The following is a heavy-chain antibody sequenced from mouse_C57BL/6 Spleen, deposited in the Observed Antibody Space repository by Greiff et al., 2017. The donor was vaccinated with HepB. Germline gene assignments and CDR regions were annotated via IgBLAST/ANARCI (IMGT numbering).Heavy chain of an antibody. D-gene: IGHD2-4*01. V-gene: IGHV14-2*01. CDR1: GFNIKDYY. CDR3: ASCYDYDVVYFDY. CDR2: IDPEDGET. J-gene: IGHJ2*01. Sequence: EVQLQQSGAELVKPGASVKLSCTASGFNIKDYYMHWVKQGTEQGLEWIGRIDPEDGETKYAPKFQGKATITADTSSNTAYLQLSSLTSEDTAVYYCASCYDYDVVYFDYWGQGTTLTVSS.